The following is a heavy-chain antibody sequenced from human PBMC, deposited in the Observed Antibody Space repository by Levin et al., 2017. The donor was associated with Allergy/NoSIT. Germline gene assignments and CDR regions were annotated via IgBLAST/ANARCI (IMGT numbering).Heavy chain of an antibody. CDR3: ASDTAGYDYALDV. D-gene: IGHD3-16*01. V-gene: IGHV3-33*01. Sequence: GESLKISCAASGFTFTSYGMHWVRQAPGKGLEWVALIWSDGSTKYFADSVKGRVTIARDSSKNTVYLQMNSLRVEDTAVYYCASDTAGYDYALDVWGQGTTVIVSS. CDR1: GFTFTSYG. CDR2: IWSDGSTK. J-gene: IGHJ6*02.